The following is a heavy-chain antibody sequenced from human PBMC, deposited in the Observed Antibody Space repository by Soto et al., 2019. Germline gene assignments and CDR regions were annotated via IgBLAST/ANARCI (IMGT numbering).Heavy chain of an antibody. J-gene: IGHJ5*02. D-gene: IGHD3-22*01. Sequence: PSETLSLTCTVSGGSISSGDYYWSWIRQPPGKGLEWIGYIYYSGSTYYSPPLKSRVTISVDTSKNQFSLKLSSVTAADTAVYYCARGGPHYYDSSGPPASWFDPWGQGTLVTVSS. CDR2: IYYSGST. CDR3: ARGGPHYYDSSGPPASWFDP. V-gene: IGHV4-30-4*01. CDR1: GGSISSGDYY.